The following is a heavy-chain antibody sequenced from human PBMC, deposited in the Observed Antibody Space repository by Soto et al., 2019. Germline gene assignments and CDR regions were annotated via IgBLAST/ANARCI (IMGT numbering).Heavy chain of an antibody. CDR1: GFTFSSYA. J-gene: IGHJ5*02. CDR2: ISGSGGST. V-gene: IGHV3-23*01. Sequence: QPGGSLRLSCAASGFTFSSYAMSWVRQAPGKWLEWVSAISGSGGSTYYADSVKGRFTISRDNSKNTLYLQMNSLRAEDTAVYYCAGSAAVYIGRTNNWFDPWGQGXLVTVYS. D-gene: IGHD1-7*01. CDR3: AGSAAVYIGRTNNWFDP.